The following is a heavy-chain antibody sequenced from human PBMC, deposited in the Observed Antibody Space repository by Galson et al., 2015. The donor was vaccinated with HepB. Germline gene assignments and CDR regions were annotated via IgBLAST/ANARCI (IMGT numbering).Heavy chain of an antibody. CDR3: ARGGRDIAVVPAASNWFDP. D-gene: IGHD2-2*01. CDR1: GFTFSSYG. V-gene: IGHV3-33*01. CDR2: IWYDGSNK. J-gene: IGHJ5*02. Sequence: SLRLSCAASGFTFSSYGMHWVRQAPGKGLEWVAVIWYDGSNKYYADSVKGRFTISRDNSKNTLYLQMNSLRAEDTAVYYCARGGRDIAVVPAASNWFDPWGQGTLVTVSS.